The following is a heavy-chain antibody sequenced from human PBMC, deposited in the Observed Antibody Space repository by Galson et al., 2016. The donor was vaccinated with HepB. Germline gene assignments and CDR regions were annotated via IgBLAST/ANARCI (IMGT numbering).Heavy chain of an antibody. Sequence: SETLSLTCTVSGGSISSFYWNWIRQPPGKGLEWIGSIHYSGRTNYNPSLKGRVSISADTSKSQFFLMLTSVTAADTAVYYCARDLGPSAVAVNFSYYGVDVWGQGTTVTVSS. CDR2: IHYSGRT. J-gene: IGHJ6*02. CDR1: GGSISSFY. CDR3: ARDLGPSAVAVNFSYYGVDV. D-gene: IGHD6-19*01. V-gene: IGHV4-59*01.